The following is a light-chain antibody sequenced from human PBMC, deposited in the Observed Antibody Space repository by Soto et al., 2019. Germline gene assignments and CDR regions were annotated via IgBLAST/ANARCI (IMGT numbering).Light chain of an antibody. CDR2: GAS. Sequence: IVLTQSPVTLSLSQGERAILSCSVSTPVTHNYLAWCQQKPGQAPRLLIYGASRRATGIPDRFTGSASGTDFTLTLSRLAPEDFAVYFCQQYSDLPMTFGQGTRLEI. J-gene: IGKJ5*01. CDR3: QQYSDLPMT. CDR1: TPVTHNY. V-gene: IGKV3-20*01.